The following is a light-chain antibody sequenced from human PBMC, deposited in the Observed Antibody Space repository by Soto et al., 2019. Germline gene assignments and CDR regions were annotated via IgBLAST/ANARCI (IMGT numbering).Light chain of an antibody. Sequence: DIQMTQSPSTLSASVGDRVTITCRASQSISSWLAWYQQKPGKAPKLLIYKASSLESGVPSRFSGSGSGTEFTLTISSLQPDDFATYYCQQYVSSSPYTFGQGTKLEIK. CDR3: QQYVSSSPYT. J-gene: IGKJ2*01. CDR1: QSISSW. CDR2: KAS. V-gene: IGKV1-5*03.